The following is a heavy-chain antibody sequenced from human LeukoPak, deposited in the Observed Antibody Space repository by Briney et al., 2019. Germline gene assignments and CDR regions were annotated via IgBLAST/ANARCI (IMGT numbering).Heavy chain of an antibody. D-gene: IGHD6-13*01. CDR3: AKDLAATIPVGFDY. Sequence: ISSSSSYIYYADSVKGRFTISRDNAKNSLYLQMNSLRAEDTALYYCAKDLAATIPVGFDYWGQGTLVTVSS. CDR2: ISSSSSYI. V-gene: IGHV3-21*04. J-gene: IGHJ4*02.